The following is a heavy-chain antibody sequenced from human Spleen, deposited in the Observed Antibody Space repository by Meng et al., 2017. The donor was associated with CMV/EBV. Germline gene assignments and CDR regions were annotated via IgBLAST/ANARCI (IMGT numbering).Heavy chain of an antibody. CDR1: GYIFSDYN. D-gene: IGHD3-3*01. CDR3: ARDRVTIFGVVITYYYYGMDV. Sequence: ASVKVSCKASGYIFSDYNIHWVRQAPGQGLECMGWINPNSGGTSRARKFQGRVTMTRDTPISTAYMELSRLRSDDTAVYYCARDRVTIFGVVITYYYYGMDVWGQGTTVTVSS. J-gene: IGHJ6*02. CDR2: INPNSGGT. V-gene: IGHV1-2*02.